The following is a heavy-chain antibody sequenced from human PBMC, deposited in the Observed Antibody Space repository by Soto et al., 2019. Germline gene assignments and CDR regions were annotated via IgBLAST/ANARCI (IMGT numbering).Heavy chain of an antibody. J-gene: IGHJ6*02. Sequence: QVQLVQSGAEVTKPGSSVKVSCKASGGTFSSYAISWVRRAPGQGLEWMGGIIPIFDTTNYPQKFQGRVTITADESTSTAYMDLRSLRSEDTAIYYCAITSSVRMPCMGWHYYGMDVWGQGTTVTVSS. CDR2: IIPIFDTT. CDR3: AITSSVRMPCMGWHYYGMDV. V-gene: IGHV1-69*12. CDR1: GGTFSSYA. D-gene: IGHD2-8*01.